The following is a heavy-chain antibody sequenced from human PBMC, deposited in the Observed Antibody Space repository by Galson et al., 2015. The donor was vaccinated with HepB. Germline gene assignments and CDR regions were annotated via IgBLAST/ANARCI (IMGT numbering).Heavy chain of an antibody. CDR2: IYPGDSDT. CDR1: GYSFTSYW. V-gene: IGHV5-51*01. J-gene: IGHJ5*02. D-gene: IGHD2-2*01. Sequence: QSGAEVKKPGESLKISCKGSGYSFTSYWIGWVRQMPGKGLEWMGIIYPGDSDTRYSPSFQGQVTISVDTSKNQFSLKLSSVTAADTAVYYCARGRGCSSTSCYRYGWFDPWGQGTLVTVSS. CDR3: ARGRGCSSTSCYRYGWFDP.